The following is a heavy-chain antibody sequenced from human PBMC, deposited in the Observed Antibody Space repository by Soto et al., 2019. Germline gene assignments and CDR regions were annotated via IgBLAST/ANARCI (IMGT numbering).Heavy chain of an antibody. Sequence: EVQLLESGGGLVQPGGSLRLSCAASGFTFSSYAMSWVRQAPGKGLEWVSGISGSGGSTYYADSVKGRFTNSRDNSKNTLYLQMNSLRAEDTAVYYCAKGFEGSWIQLWLLGAFDIWGQGTMVTVSS. CDR1: GFTFSSYA. CDR3: AKGFEGSWIQLWLLGAFDI. CDR2: ISGSGGST. D-gene: IGHD5-18*01. J-gene: IGHJ3*02. V-gene: IGHV3-23*01.